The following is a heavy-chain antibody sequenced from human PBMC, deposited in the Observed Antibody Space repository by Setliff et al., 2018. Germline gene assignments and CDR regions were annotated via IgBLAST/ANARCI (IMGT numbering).Heavy chain of an antibody. CDR3: AICRYQVPYNY. V-gene: IGHV4-34*01. D-gene: IGHD2-2*01. J-gene: IGHJ4*02. Sequence: SETLSLTCAVYGGSFSGYYWGWVRQPPGKGLEWIGTIYDSGTTYYNPSLKSRVTISVDTSKNQFSLRLSSVTAADTAVYYCAICRYQVPYNYWGQGSLVTVSS. CDR1: GGSFSGYY. CDR2: IYDSGTT.